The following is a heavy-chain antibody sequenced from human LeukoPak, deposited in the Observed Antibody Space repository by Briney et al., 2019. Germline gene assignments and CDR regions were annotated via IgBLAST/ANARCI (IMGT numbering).Heavy chain of an antibody. Sequence: SETLSLTCTVSGGSISSYYWSWIRQPAGKGLEWIGYIYYSGSTNYNPSLKSRVTISVDTSKNQFSLKLSSVTAADTAVYYCARLSPDYGDSGDIDYWGQGTLVTVSS. J-gene: IGHJ4*02. CDR3: ARLSPDYGDSGDIDY. V-gene: IGHV4-59*08. CDR2: IYYSGST. D-gene: IGHD4-17*01. CDR1: GGSISSYY.